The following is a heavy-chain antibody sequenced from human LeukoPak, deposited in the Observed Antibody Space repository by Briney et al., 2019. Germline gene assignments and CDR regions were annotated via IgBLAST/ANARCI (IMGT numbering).Heavy chain of an antibody. J-gene: IGHJ4*02. V-gene: IGHV3-7*03. CDR2: IRQDGREK. CDR1: PGITFSDYW. D-gene: IGHD6-19*01. CDR3: VGGIGWQPDY. Sequence: GGSLRLSCAASPGITFSDYWMNWGRPAPGKGLEWVAIIRQDGREKLYLDSVKGRFTISRDNAKSSVYLQINSLRAEDTAVYYCVGGIGWQPDYWGQGTLVTVSS.